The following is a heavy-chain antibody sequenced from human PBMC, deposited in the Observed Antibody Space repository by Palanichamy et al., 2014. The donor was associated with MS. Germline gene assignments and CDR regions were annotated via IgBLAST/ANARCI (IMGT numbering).Heavy chain of an antibody. CDR1: GFTFSSYA. D-gene: IGHD4-23*01. Sequence: EVQLLESGGGLVQPGGSLRLSCAASGFTFSSYAMSWVRQAPGKGLEWVSAISGSGGSTYYADSVKGRFTISRDNSKNTLYLQMNSLRAEDTAVYYCAKDVDYGGNSGLDYFDYWGQGTLVTVSS. V-gene: IGHV3-23*01. J-gene: IGHJ4*02. CDR2: ISGSGGST. CDR3: AKDVDYGGNSGLDYFDY.